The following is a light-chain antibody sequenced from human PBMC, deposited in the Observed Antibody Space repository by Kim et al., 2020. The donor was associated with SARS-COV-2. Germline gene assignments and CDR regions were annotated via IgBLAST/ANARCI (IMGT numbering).Light chain of an antibody. CDR3: QQYGSSPPIT. V-gene: IGKV3-20*01. CDR2: GAS. CDR1: QSVSGRY. Sequence: PGESATLSCRASQSVSGRYLAWYQQKPGQAPRLLIYGASSRATGIPDRFSGSGSGTDFTLTISRLEPEDFAVYYCQQYGSSPPITFGQGTRLEIK. J-gene: IGKJ5*01.